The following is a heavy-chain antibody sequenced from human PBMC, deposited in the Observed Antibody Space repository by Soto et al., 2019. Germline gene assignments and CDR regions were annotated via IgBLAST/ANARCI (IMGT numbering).Heavy chain of an antibody. CDR3: ARDYLSSKLSLSYFDF. CDR2: INPSGGSA. V-gene: IGHV1-46*01. D-gene: IGHD2-2*01. CDR1: GYSFISHY. J-gene: IGHJ4*02. Sequence: ASVKVSCKASGYSFISHYIHWVRQAPGQGLEWMGFINPSGGSATLAQKFQGRVTMTRDTSTSTDYMELTILRSEDAAVYYCARDYLSSKLSLSYFDFWGQGTLVTVSS.